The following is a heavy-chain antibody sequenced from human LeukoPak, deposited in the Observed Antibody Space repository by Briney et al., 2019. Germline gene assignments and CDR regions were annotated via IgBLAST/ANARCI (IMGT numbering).Heavy chain of an antibody. J-gene: IGHJ4*02. CDR3: AKCGNSGCHLIDY. D-gene: IGHD5-12*01. CDR1: GFTFTTNA. V-gene: IGHV3-23*01. CDR2: ISGRTGAT. Sequence: GGSLRLSCAASGFTFTTNAMSWVRQAPGKGLEWVSAISGRTGATYYADSEKGRFTISRDNSKSTLYLQMNSLRAEDTAVYYCAKCGNSGCHLIDYWGQGTLVTVSS.